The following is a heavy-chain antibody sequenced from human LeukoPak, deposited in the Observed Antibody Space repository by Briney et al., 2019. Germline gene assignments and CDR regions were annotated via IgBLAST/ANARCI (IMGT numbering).Heavy chain of an antibody. V-gene: IGHV3-48*01. Sequence: GGSLRLSCAASGFTFSSSSMNWVRRAPGKGLEWVSYITASSSTEYYADSVKGRFTISRDNAKNSLYLQMNSLRAEDTAVYYCARGPEFGAVVANSRGENWFDPWGQGTLVTVSS. CDR1: GFTFSSSS. CDR2: ITASSSTE. D-gene: IGHD2-15*01. J-gene: IGHJ5*02. CDR3: ARGPEFGAVVANSRGENWFDP.